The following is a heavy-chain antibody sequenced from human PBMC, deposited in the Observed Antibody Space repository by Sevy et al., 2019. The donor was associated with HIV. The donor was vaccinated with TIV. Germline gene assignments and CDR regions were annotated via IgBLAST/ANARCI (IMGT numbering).Heavy chain of an antibody. CDR3: ARRIAARRFDY. CDR1: GGSIGSSSYY. J-gene: IGHJ4*02. V-gene: IGHV4-39*01. CDR2: IYYSGST. D-gene: IGHD6-6*01. Sequence: SETLSLTCTVSGGSIGSSSYYWGWIRQPPGKGLEWIGSIYYSGSTYYNPSLKSRVTISVDTSKNQFSLKLSSVTAADTAVYYCARRIAARRFDYWGQGTLVTVSS.